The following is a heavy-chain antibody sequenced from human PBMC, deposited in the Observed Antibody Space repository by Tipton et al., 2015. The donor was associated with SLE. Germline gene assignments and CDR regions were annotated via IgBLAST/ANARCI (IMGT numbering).Heavy chain of an antibody. Sequence: SLRLSCAASGFTFSNYAMHWVRQAPGKGLEWVSYISSSSSYTNYADSVKGRFTISRDNAKNSLYLQMNSLRAEDTAVYYCASLFIAVAGRGYFDYWGQGMVVTVSS. V-gene: IGHV3-11*06. CDR3: ASLFIAVAGRGYFDY. CDR2: ISSSSSYT. CDR1: GFTFSNYA. D-gene: IGHD6-19*01. J-gene: IGHJ4*02.